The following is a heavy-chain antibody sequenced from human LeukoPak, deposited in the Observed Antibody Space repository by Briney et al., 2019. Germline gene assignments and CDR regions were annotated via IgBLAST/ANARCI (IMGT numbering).Heavy chain of an antibody. J-gene: IGHJ4*02. CDR3: ARDVLIGFWSGYSDF. CDR1: GFTFSSYS. D-gene: IGHD3-3*01. Sequence: AGGSLRLSCAASGFTFSSYSMNWVRQAPGRGLEWVANLDPEGGDDFYLDSVKGRFSISRDNAKNSLYLLMTNLKVEDTAVYYCARDVLIGFWSGYSDFWGPGTLVAVAS. V-gene: IGHV3-7*01. CDR2: LDPEGGDD.